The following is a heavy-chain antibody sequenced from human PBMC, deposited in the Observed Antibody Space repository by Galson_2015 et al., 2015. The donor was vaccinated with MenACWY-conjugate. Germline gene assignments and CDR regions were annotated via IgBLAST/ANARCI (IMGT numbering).Heavy chain of an antibody. CDR2: ITNTGGDT. CDR3: AKGSAASRPYYFDF. Sequence: SLRLSCATSGFTFSRYAMSWVRQAPGEGLEWVSAITNTGGDTYHADSVKGRFTIARDDSKNTLFLQMNTVKAEDTAVYYCAKGSAASRPYYFDFGGPGTLVTVSS. CDR1: GFTFSRYA. V-gene: IGHV3-23*01. J-gene: IGHJ4*02. D-gene: IGHD2-15*01.